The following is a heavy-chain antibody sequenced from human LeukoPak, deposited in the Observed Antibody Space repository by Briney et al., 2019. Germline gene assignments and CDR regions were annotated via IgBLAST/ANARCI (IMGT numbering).Heavy chain of an antibody. CDR2: ISGSGGST. CDR1: GFTFSSYA. D-gene: IGHD3-22*01. Sequence: AGGSLRLSCAASGFTFSSYAMSWVRQAPGKGLEWVSAISGSGGSTYYADSVKGRFTISRDNSKNTLYLQMNSLRAEDTAVYYCAKGPDYYDSSGCPDYWGQGTLVTVSS. V-gene: IGHV3-23*01. J-gene: IGHJ4*02. CDR3: AKGPDYYDSSGCPDY.